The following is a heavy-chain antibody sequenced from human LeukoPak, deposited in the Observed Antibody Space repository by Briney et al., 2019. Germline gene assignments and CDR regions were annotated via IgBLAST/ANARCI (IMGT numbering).Heavy chain of an antibody. CDR2: IIPIFGTA. J-gene: IGHJ4*02. V-gene: IGHV1-69*13. Sequence: ASVTVSCKASGGTFSSYAISWVRQAPGQGLEWMGGIIPIFGTANYAQKFQGRVTITADESTSTAYMELSSLRSEDTAVYYCARDSVYDFWSGYQFDYWGQGTLVTVSS. D-gene: IGHD3-3*01. CDR3: ARDSVYDFWSGYQFDY. CDR1: GGTFSSYA.